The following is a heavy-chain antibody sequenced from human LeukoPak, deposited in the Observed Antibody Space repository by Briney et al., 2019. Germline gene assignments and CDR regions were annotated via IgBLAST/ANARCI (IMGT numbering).Heavy chain of an antibody. CDR1: GFTFSNSG. CDR3: AREISMFVNAFDL. CDR2: IWYDGSNE. V-gene: IGHV3-33*01. D-gene: IGHD3-10*02. J-gene: IGHJ3*01. Sequence: PGGSLRLSCAASGFTFSNSGMHGARDAPGKGLVWVAVIWYDGSNEHYADAVKGRFIISRDNSKNTVHLQMNSLRVEDTSVYYCAREISMFVNAFDLWGQGTLVAVSS.